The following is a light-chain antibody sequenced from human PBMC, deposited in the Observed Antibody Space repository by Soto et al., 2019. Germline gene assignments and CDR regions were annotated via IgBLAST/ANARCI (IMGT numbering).Light chain of an antibody. CDR2: DAF. J-gene: IGKJ1*01. V-gene: IGKV3-20*01. Sequence: EIVLTQSPGTLSLSPGDRVTLSCRASQSVSNNFLAWYQQKPGQAPRLLIYDAFSRVTGIPDRFSGSGSGTDFTLTISRLEPEDFAVYYCQQYGNYRTFGQGTRVEIK. CDR1: QSVSNNF. CDR3: QQYGNYRT.